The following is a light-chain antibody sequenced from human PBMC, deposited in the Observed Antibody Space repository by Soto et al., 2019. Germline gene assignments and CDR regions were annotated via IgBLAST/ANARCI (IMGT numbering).Light chain of an antibody. CDR2: AAS. CDR3: QQRKNWQVT. J-gene: IGKJ5*01. CDR1: QSVSSY. V-gene: IGKV1-39*01. Sequence: EIEMTQSPSSLSVSLGERVTISCRASQSVSSYLAWYQQKPGKAPRLLIYAASNLETGIPARFSGSGSGTDFTLTISSLQPEDFAIYYCQQRKNWQVTFGQGTRLEIK.